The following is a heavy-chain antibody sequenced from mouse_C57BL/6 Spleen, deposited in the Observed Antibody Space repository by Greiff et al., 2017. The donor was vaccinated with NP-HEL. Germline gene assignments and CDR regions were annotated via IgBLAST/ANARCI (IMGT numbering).Heavy chain of an antibody. CDR3: ASESYYGSNWYFDV. V-gene: IGHV1-59*01. D-gene: IGHD1-1*01. J-gene: IGHJ1*03. CDR2: IDPSDSYT. CDR1: GYTFTSYW. Sequence: VQLQQPGAELVRPGTSVKLSCKASGYTFTSYWMHWVKQRPGQGLEWIGVIDPSDSYTNYNQKFKGKATLTVDTSSSTAYMQLSSLTSEDSAVYYCASESYYGSNWYFDVWGTGTTVTVSS.